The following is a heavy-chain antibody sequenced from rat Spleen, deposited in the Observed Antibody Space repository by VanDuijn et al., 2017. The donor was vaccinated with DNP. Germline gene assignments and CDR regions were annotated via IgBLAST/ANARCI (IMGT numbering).Heavy chain of an antibody. CDR3: TSNPHIRTAAPFDY. CDR2: LSNTGDNT. J-gene: IGHJ2*01. Sequence: EVQLVESGGGPVQPGRSLKLSCVASGFIFSDYNMAWVRQAPKKGLEWVASLSNTGDNTYYSDSVKGRFTISRDNAKSTLYLQVNSLRSEDTATYYCTSNPHIRTAAPFDYWGQGVMVTVSS. CDR1: GFIFSDYN. D-gene: IGHD3-8*01. V-gene: IGHV5-31*01.